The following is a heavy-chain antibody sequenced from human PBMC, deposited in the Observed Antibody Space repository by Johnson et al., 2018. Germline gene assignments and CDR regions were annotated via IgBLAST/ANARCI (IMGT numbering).Heavy chain of an antibody. CDR2: IWYDGSNY. CDR3: AKGLSGKTYFQH. D-gene: IGHD1-20*01. CDR1: GFTFSNYG. J-gene: IGHJ1*01. V-gene: IGHV3-33*06. Sequence: QVQLVQSGGGVVQPGRSLRLSCAASGFTFSNYGMVWVRQAPGKGLEWVAIIWYDGSNYYYADSVKGRFTISSDNSKDTVYLQMNTLRAEDTAVYYCAKGLSGKTYFQHWGPGTLVTVSS.